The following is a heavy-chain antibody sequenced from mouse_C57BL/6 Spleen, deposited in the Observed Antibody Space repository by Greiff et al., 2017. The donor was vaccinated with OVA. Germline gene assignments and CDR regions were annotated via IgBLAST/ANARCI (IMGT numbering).Heavy chain of an antibody. J-gene: IGHJ1*03. Sequence: EVKLMESGPELVKPGASVKISCKASGYSFTGYYMNWVKQSPEKSLEWIGEINPSTGGTTYNQKFKAKATLTVDKSSSTAYMQLKSLTSEDSAVYYCARHYGNYVWYFDVWGTGTTVTVSS. D-gene: IGHD2-1*01. CDR2: INPSTGGT. V-gene: IGHV1-42*01. CDR3: ARHYGNYVWYFDV. CDR1: GYSFTGYY.